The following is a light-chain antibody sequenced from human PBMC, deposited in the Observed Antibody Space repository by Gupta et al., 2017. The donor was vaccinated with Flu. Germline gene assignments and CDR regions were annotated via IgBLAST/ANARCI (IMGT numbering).Light chain of an antibody. CDR1: SNNVGNYNL. V-gene: IGLV2-23*01. Sequence: SNNVGNYNLVSWYQRLPGKAPKLMIYEDTKRPPSVSNRFSGSKSGNTASLTISGLQAEDEADYYCCSYAGSSNLIFGGGTTVTVL. J-gene: IGLJ2*01. CDR3: CSYAGSSNLI. CDR2: EDT.